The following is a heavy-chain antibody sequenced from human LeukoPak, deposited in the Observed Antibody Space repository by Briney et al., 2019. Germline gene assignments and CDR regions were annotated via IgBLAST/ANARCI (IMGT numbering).Heavy chain of an antibody. CDR2: ISYDGSNE. J-gene: IGHJ2*01. V-gene: IGHV3-30*09. Sequence: PGRSLRLSCSASGFTFSSFAMHWVRQAPGKGLEWVAVISYDGSNEYSAGSLKGRFAISRDNSRNTLYLQINNLRPDDTAVYYCARDAGGAFYWYFDLWGRGTLVTVSS. CDR1: GFTFSSFA. D-gene: IGHD1-26*01. CDR3: ARDAGGAFYWYFDL.